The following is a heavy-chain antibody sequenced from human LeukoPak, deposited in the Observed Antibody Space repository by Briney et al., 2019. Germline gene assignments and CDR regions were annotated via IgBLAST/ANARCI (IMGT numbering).Heavy chain of an antibody. CDR1: GFTFNIYA. Sequence: GGSLRLSCAASGFTFNIYAMSWVRQTPGKGLEWVSAISGSGGSTYYADSAKGRFTLSRDNSKDTLSLQLNSLRAEDTAVYYCAKHYGDFYWYFDLWGRGTLVTVSS. J-gene: IGHJ2*01. V-gene: IGHV3-23*01. D-gene: IGHD4-17*01. CDR2: ISGSGGST. CDR3: AKHYGDFYWYFDL.